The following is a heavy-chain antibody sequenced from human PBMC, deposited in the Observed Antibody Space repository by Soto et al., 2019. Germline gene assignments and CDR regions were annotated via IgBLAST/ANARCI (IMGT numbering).Heavy chain of an antibody. D-gene: IGHD5-12*01. V-gene: IGHV4-31*03. Sequence: QVQLQESGPGLVKPSQTLSLTCTVSGDAISRGGYYWGWIRQHPGKGLQWLGYSYYSGNTYYSPSLRGRITISVDMSENQFSPKLTSATAADTAVYCCVRCRGYTGSSPVGWWFDPWGQGTLVTVSS. CDR2: SYYSGNT. CDR3: VRCRGYTGSSPVGWWFDP. J-gene: IGHJ5*02. CDR1: GDAISRGGYY.